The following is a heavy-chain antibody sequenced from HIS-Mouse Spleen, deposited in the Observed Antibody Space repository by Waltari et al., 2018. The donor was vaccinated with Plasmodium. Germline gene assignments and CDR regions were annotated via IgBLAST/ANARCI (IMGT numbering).Heavy chain of an antibody. D-gene: IGHD3-9*01. CDR3: AREDILTGYYNDYWYFDL. Sequence: SSSSSYIYYADSVKGRFTISRDNAKNSLYLQMNSLRAEDTAVYYCAREDILTGYYNDYWYFDLWGRGTLVTVSS. J-gene: IGHJ2*01. V-gene: IGHV3-21*01. CDR2: SSSSSYI.